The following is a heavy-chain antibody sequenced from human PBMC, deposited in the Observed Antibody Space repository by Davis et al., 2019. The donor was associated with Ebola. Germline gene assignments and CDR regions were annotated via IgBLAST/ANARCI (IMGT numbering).Heavy chain of an antibody. CDR2: ISSDSDYI. Sequence: GGSLRLSCAASGFTFSTYSMSWVRQAPGKALEWVSSISSDSDYIYYADSAKGRFTISRDNAKNSLYLQMNSLRAEDTAVYYCARVADYYGSGSYYSPDYWGQGTLVTVSS. CDR3: ARVADYYGSGSYYSPDY. D-gene: IGHD3-10*01. J-gene: IGHJ4*02. CDR1: GFTFSTYS. V-gene: IGHV3-21*04.